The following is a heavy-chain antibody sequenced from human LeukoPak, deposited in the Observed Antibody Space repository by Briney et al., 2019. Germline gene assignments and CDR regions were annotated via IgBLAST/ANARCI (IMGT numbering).Heavy chain of an antibody. CDR3: ARDTPNYYGSGSPDY. D-gene: IGHD3-10*01. J-gene: IGHJ4*02. CDR2: INHSGST. Sequence: SETLSLTCAVYGGSFSGYYWSWIRQPPGKGLEWIGEINHSGSTNYNPSLKSRVTISVDASENQFSLKLTSVTAADTAVYYCARDTPNYYGSGSPDYWGQGALVTVSS. CDR1: GGSFSGYY. V-gene: IGHV4-34*01.